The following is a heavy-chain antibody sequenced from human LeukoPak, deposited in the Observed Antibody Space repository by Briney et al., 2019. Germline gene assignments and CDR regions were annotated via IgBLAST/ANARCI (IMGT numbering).Heavy chain of an antibody. Sequence: PGGSLRLSCAASGFTFSNYWMTWVRQAPGKGLERVANKNQGGSETYYVASVRGRFTISRDNAKNSLYLQMGGLRAEDTALYYCARPLPAHNGFDCWGQGTLVTVSS. CDR1: GFTFSNYW. V-gene: IGHV3-7*05. D-gene: IGHD2-2*01. J-gene: IGHJ4*02. CDR3: ARPLPAHNGFDC. CDR2: KNQGGSET.